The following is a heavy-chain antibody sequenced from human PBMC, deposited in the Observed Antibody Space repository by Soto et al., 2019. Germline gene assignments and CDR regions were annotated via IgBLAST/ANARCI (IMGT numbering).Heavy chain of an antibody. V-gene: IGHV1-18*01. J-gene: IGHJ4*01. CDR3: ATGRPYSSGWSDDFDY. Sequence: AFVHVSRKTSGYTFTSYGISWGRQAPGQGLEWMGWISVYNGNTNYAQKLQGRVTMTTDTSTSTAYMELRSLISDDTAVYYCATGRPYSSGWSDDFDYWG. CDR1: GYTFTSYG. D-gene: IGHD6-19*01. CDR2: ISVYNGNT.